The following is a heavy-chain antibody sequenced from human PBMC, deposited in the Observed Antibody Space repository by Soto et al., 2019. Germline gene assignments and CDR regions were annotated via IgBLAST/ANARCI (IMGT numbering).Heavy chain of an antibody. J-gene: IGHJ5*02. Sequence: SETLSLTCAVSGYSISSGYYWGWIRQPPGKGLEWIGSIYHSGSTYYNPSLESRVTISVDTSKNQFSLKLSSVTAADTAVYYCARDPVQYGWFDPWGQGTLVTVSS. CDR1: GYSISSGYY. V-gene: IGHV4-38-2*02. D-gene: IGHD4-4*01. CDR3: ARDPVQYGWFDP. CDR2: IYHSGST.